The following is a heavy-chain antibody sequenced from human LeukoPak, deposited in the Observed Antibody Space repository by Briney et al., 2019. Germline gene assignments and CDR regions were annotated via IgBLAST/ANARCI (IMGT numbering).Heavy chain of an antibody. D-gene: IGHD2/OR15-2a*01. CDR1: GYTFTSQW. J-gene: IGHJ6*02. Sequence: GESLKISCKGSGYTFTSQWIGWVRQLPGKGLEWMGFIWPGHSDTRYSPSFRGQVTISADQSISTAYLQWSSLKASDTAMYYCARRAQTFYGMDVWGQGTTVTVSS. CDR3: ARRAQTFYGMDV. V-gene: IGHV5-51*01. CDR2: IWPGHSDT.